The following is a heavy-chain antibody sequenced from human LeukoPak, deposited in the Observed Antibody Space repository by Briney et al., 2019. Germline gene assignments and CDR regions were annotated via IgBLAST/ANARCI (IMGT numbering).Heavy chain of an antibody. Sequence: GGSLRLSCAASGFTFSSYAMSWVRQAPGKGLEWVSAISGSGGSTYYADSVKGRFNISRDNSKNTLYLQMNSRRAEDTAVYYCAKEPYSSSWRNWFDPWGQGTLVTVSS. D-gene: IGHD6-13*01. J-gene: IGHJ5*02. CDR3: AKEPYSSSWRNWFDP. V-gene: IGHV3-23*01. CDR2: ISGSGGST. CDR1: GFTFSSYA.